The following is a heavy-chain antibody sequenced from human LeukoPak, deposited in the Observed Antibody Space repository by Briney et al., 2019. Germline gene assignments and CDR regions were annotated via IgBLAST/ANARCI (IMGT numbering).Heavy chain of an antibody. J-gene: IGHJ5*02. Sequence: GGSLRLSCAASGFTVSSNYMSWVRQASGKGLEWVGRIRSKANSYATAYAASVKGRFTISRDDSKNTAYLQMNSLKTEDTAVYYCTHGGSWKDGDWFDPLGPGNPGHRLL. D-gene: IGHD2-15*01. CDR1: GFTVSSNY. CDR2: IRSKANSYAT. V-gene: IGHV3-73*01. CDR3: THGGSWKDGDWFDP.